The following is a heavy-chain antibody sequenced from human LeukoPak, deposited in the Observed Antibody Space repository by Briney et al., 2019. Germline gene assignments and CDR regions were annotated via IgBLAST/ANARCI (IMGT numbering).Heavy chain of an antibody. CDR3: ARRGFTVVTPTGCAFDI. CDR2: IYTSGST. Sequence: ASQTLSLTCTVSGGSISSGSYYWSWIRQPAGKGLEWIGRIYTSGSTYYNPSLKSRVTISVDTSKNQFSLKLSSVTAADTAVYYCARRGFTVVTPTGCAFDIWGQGTMVTVSS. J-gene: IGHJ3*02. CDR1: GGSISSGSYY. V-gene: IGHV4-61*02. D-gene: IGHD4-23*01.